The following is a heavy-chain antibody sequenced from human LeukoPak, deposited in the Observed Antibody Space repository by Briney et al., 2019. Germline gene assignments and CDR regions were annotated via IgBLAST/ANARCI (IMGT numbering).Heavy chain of an antibody. J-gene: IGHJ4*02. CDR1: GGSFCGFY. CDR3: ARVQRGYCSGGSCYSDY. D-gene: IGHD2-15*01. V-gene: IGHV4-34*01. CDR2: INHSGST. Sequence: KTSETLSLTCAVYGGSFCGFYWSWMPQPPGKGLEGLGEINHSGSTNYNPSLKSRVTISVDTSKNQFSLKLSSVTAADTAVYYCARVQRGYCSGGSCYSDYWGQGTLVTVSS.